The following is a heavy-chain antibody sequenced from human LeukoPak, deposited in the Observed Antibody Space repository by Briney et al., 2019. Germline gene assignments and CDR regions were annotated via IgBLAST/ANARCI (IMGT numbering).Heavy chain of an antibody. CDR2: MNPNSGST. CDR3: ARGSGPYYYYYYYYMDV. CDR1: GGTFSSYA. D-gene: IGHD2-8*01. Sequence: ASVKVSCKASGGTFSSYAISWVRQAPGQGLEWMGWMNPNSGSTGYAQKFQGRVTMTRNTSISTAYMELSSLRSEDTAVYYCARGSGPYYYYYYYYMDVWGKGTTVTISS. V-gene: IGHV1-8*02. J-gene: IGHJ6*03.